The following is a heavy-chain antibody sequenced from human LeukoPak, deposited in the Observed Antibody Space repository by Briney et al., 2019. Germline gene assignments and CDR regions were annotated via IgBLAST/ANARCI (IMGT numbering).Heavy chain of an antibody. J-gene: IGHJ5*01. V-gene: IGHV3-48*01. CDR2: IGTSSGAI. CDR3: ARNLDS. Sequence: GGSLRLSCSASAFTFSTYNMNWVRQAPGKGLEWVSFIGTSSGAIYYADSVKGRFTISRDDAKKSLYLQMNSLRGEDTALYYCARNLDSWGPGALVTVSS. CDR1: AFTFSTYN.